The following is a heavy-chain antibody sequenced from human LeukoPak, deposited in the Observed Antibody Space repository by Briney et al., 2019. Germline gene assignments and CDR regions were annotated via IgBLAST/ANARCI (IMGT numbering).Heavy chain of an antibody. V-gene: IGHV4-39*01. Sequence: PSETLSLSCTVSGGSITSNTHYWGWIRQPPGKGLEWIGSISYNGRTYYTPSLKSRVTISEDPAENQFSLKLISVTAADTAVYYCARQVLSREGFNVNYWGQGTLVTVSS. CDR2: ISYNGRT. D-gene: IGHD5-24*01. J-gene: IGHJ4*02. CDR1: GGSITSNTHY. CDR3: ARQVLSREGFNVNY.